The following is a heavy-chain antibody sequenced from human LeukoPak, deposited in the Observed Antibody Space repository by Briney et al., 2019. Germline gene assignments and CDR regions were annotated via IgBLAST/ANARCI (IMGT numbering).Heavy chain of an antibody. J-gene: IGHJ5*02. CDR2: IYYSGSA. D-gene: IGHD1-26*01. Sequence: PSETLSLTCTVSGGSISSYYWSWIRQPPGKGLEWIGYIYYSGSANYNPSLKSRVTISVDTSKNQFSLKLSSVTAADTAVYYCARRVNSGSYYWFDPWGQGTLVTVSS. CDR3: ARRVNSGSYYWFDP. CDR1: GGSISSYY. V-gene: IGHV4-59*08.